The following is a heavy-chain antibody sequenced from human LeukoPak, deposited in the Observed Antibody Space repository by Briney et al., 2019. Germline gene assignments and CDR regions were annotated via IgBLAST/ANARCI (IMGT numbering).Heavy chain of an antibody. D-gene: IGHD3-10*01. Sequence: GGSLRLSCAASGFTFSSYSMNWVRQAPGKGLEWVSSISSSSSYIYYADSVKGRFTISRDNAKNSLYLQMNSLRAEDTAVYYCARDKVWFGELLYDYWGQGTLVTVSS. CDR1: GFTFSSYS. CDR3: ARDKVWFGELLYDY. V-gene: IGHV3-21*04. CDR2: ISSSSSYI. J-gene: IGHJ4*02.